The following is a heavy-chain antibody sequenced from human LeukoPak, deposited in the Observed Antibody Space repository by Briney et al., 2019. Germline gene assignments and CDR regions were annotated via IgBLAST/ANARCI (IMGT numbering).Heavy chain of an antibody. D-gene: IGHD6-13*01. CDR2: IYYSGAT. CDR3: ARDRRGTTWSPFDY. J-gene: IGHJ4*02. V-gene: IGHV4-39*07. CDR1: GDSISSGTYY. Sequence: SETPSLTCTVSGDSISSGTYYWGWIRQPPGKGLEWIGSIYYSGATYYNPSLKSRITISLYTSNNQFSLKVSSVTAADTAVYYCARDRRGTTWSPFDYWGQGILVTVSS.